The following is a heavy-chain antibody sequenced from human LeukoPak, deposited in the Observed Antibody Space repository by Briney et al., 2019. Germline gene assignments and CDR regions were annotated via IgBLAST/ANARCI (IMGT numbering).Heavy chain of an antibody. CDR3: AIAVAGPVGNNWFDH. CDR1: GGTFSSYA. Sequence: ASVKLSCKASGGTFSSYAISWVRQAAGQWLEWMGGIIPIFGTANYAQKIQGRVTITADESTSTAYMELSSMRSEDTAVYYCAIAVAGPVGNNWFDHWGQGTLVTVSS. V-gene: IGHV1-69*13. D-gene: IGHD6-19*01. CDR2: IIPIFGTA. J-gene: IGHJ5*02.